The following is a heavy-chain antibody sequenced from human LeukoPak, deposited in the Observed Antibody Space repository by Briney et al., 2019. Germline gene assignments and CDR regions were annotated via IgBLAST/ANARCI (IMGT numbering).Heavy chain of an antibody. CDR2: ISGSGGST. D-gene: IGHD3-16*01. CDR1: GFTFSSYA. CDR3: AKDLNDYVSYFDY. Sequence: PGGSLRLSCAASGFTFSSYAMSWVRQAPGKGLEWVSAISGSGGSTYHANSVKGRFTISRDNSKNTLYLQMNSLRAEDTAVYYCAKDLNDYVSYFDYWGQGTLVTVSS. V-gene: IGHV3-23*01. J-gene: IGHJ4*02.